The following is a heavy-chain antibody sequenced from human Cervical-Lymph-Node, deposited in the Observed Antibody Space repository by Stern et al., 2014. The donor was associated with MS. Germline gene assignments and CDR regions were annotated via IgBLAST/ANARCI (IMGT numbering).Heavy chain of an antibody. V-gene: IGHV1-46*01. CDR1: GYTFTSYY. J-gene: IGHJ6*02. D-gene: IGHD6-19*01. Sequence: QLVQSGAEVKKPGASVKISCKAAGYTFTSYYMHWVRQPPGQGLEWMGIINPSGGSTSYAQKFQGRVTMTRDTSTSTVYMELSRLRSEDTAVYYCAREVAGHRLGMMDVWGQGTTVTVSS. CDR2: INPSGGST. CDR3: AREVAGHRLGMMDV.